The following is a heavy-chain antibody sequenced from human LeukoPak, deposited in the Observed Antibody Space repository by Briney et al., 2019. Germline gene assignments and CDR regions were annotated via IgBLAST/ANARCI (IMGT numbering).Heavy chain of an antibody. Sequence: GSVKVSCKTSGYTFTGHYVHWVRQAPGQGLEWMAMINPGDGGTIFAHRFQARVTVSQDTSTSTVYMEMNDLKSDDTAMYYCARDTNIPESETFHYWGQGALVTVSS. J-gene: IGHJ4*02. CDR1: GYTFTGHY. CDR2: INPGDGGT. D-gene: IGHD2-2*02. V-gene: IGHV1-46*01. CDR3: ARDTNIPESETFHY.